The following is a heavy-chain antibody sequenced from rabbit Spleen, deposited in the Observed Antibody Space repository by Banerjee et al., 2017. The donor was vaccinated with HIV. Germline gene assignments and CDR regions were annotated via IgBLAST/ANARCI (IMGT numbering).Heavy chain of an antibody. CDR1: GFTINANYY. D-gene: IGHD8-1*01. CDR2: IAGSSSGFT. V-gene: IGHV1S40*01. Sequence: QSLEESGGGLVKPEGSLALACKASGFTINANYYMCWVRQAPGKGLEWISCIAGSSSGFTYSATWAKGRFTCSKTSSTTVTLQMTSLTAADTSTYFCARDTGSSFSSYGMDLWGPGTLVTVS. J-gene: IGHJ6*01. CDR3: ARDTGSSFSSYGMDL.